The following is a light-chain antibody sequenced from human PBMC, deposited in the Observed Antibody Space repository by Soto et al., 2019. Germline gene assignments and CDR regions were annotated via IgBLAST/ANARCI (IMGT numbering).Light chain of an antibody. J-gene: IGKJ5*01. CDR2: GAS. CDR3: QQYGTSPPST. CDR1: QSVSSSY. V-gene: IGKV3-20*01. Sequence: EIVLTQSPGTLSLSPGERATLSCRASQSVSSSYLAWYQQKPGQAPRLLINGASSRATGIPDRFSGSGSGTDFTLTISRLEPEAFAVYYCQQYGTSPPSTFGQGTRLEIK.